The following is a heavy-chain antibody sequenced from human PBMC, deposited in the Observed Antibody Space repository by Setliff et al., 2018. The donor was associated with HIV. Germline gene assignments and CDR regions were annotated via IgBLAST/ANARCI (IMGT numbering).Heavy chain of an antibody. V-gene: IGHV1-69*13. Sequence: SVKVSCKASGYTFTGYYMHWVRQAPGQGLEWIGKIIPIFGEANYAQKFQGRVTITADESASTAYLELSSLRSEDTAVYYCTRHRVVPAALNWFDPWGQGTLVTVSS. J-gene: IGHJ5*02. CDR3: TRHRVVPAALNWFDP. CDR2: IIPIFGEA. CDR1: GYTFTGYY. D-gene: IGHD2-2*01.